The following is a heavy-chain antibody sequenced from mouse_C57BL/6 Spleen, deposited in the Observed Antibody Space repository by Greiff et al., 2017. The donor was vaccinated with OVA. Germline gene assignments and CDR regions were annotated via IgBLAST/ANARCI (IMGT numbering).Heavy chain of an antibody. CDR1: GYTFTSYW. Sequence: QVQLQQPGAELVKPGPSLKVSCKASGYTFTSYWMHWVKQRPGQGLEWIGRIHPSDSDTNYNQKFKGKATLTVDKSSSTAYMQLSRLTSEDSAVYYCARITTVVLDYWGQGTTLTVSS. D-gene: IGHD1-1*01. CDR3: ARITTVVLDY. V-gene: IGHV1-74*01. CDR2: IHPSDSDT. J-gene: IGHJ2*01.